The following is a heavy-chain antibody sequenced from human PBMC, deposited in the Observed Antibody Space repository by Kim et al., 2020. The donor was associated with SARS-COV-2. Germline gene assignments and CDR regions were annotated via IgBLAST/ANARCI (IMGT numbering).Heavy chain of an antibody. CDR1: GASISPYF. CDR2: VFSDTGSA. J-gene: IGHJ4*02. Sequence: SETLSLTCAVSGASISPYFWSWIRQLPAKGLEWIGYVFSDTGSATYNPSLESRVTISLDTSKKQFSLRLTSVTAADTAVYYCARNTPGTTEDSWGQETLV. CDR3: ARNTPGTTEDS. V-gene: IGHV4-59*13. D-gene: IGHD1-1*01.